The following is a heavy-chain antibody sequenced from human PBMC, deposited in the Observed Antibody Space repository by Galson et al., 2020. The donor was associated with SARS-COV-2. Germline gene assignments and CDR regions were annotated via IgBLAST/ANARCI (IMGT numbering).Heavy chain of an antibody. V-gene: IGHV4-59*01. CDR3: AREEFDDFYYYGMDL. D-gene: IGHD3-10*01. CDR2: IYYTGRT. J-gene: IGHJ6*02. Sequence: SETLSFTCTVSGGSISIYYWNWIRQSPGKGLEWIGYIYYTGRTNYNPSLKSRVTISVDASKNQISLRLNSVTAADTAVYYCAREEFDDFYYYGMDLWGQGTTVTVSS. CDR1: GGSISIYY.